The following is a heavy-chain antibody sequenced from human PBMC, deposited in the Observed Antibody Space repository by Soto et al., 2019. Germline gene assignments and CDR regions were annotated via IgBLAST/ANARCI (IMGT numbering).Heavy chain of an antibody. CDR3: ARDPAIYSGKFDYGLDV. CDR2: IGTSGKTI. Sequence: AGGSLRLSGAVPGLTFSSYEMNWVRKAPGKGLEWVSYIGTSGKTIYYADSVRGRFTISRGNAKNSLYLQMNSLRAEDTAVYFCARDPAIYSGKFDYGLDVWGRGTTVTVSS. D-gene: IGHD4-4*01. V-gene: IGHV3-48*03. J-gene: IGHJ6*02. CDR1: GLTFSSYE.